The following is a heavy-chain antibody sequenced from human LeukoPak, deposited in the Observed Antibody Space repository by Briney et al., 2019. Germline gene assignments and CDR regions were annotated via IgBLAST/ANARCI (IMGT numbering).Heavy chain of an antibody. CDR2: IYHTGST. Sequence: SETLSLTCTVSSYSISRGYYWGWIRQSPGKGLEWIGNIYHTGSTSYNPSLESRVTISLDLSKNQFSLKLSSVTAADTAMYYSARLIDGDYANTHFDSWGQGTRVTVSS. CDR3: ARLIDGDYANTHFDS. D-gene: IGHD4-17*01. V-gene: IGHV4-38-2*02. J-gene: IGHJ4*02. CDR1: SYSISRGYY.